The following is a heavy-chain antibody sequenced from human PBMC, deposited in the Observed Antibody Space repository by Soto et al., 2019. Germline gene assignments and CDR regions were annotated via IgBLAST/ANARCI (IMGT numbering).Heavy chain of an antibody. CDR2: IAAYNGDT. Sequence: QVQLVQSGAEVKKPGASVRVSYKASGYTFRNFGYSWLRQAPGQRPEWMGWIAAYNGDTNFAPSLRGRLTMTTDTSTTTVYMELNSLTSDDTAVYYCARDRRTYFDYWGQGTLVTVSS. CDR1: GYTFRNFG. V-gene: IGHV1-18*01. CDR3: ARDRRTYFDY. J-gene: IGHJ4*02.